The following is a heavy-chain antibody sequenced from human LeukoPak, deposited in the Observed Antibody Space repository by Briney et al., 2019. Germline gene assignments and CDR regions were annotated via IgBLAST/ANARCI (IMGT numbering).Heavy chain of an antibody. CDR1: GYTFTSYY. Sequence: ASVKVSCKASGYTFTSYYIHLVRQAPGQGLEWMGIINPSGVGTRYAQKFQGRVTMTGDTSTSTVYMELSSLRSEDTAVYYCASEYVWGSYRYTGQFDYWGQGTLVTVSS. CDR2: INPSGVGT. CDR3: ASEYVWGSYRYTGQFDY. J-gene: IGHJ4*02. D-gene: IGHD3-16*02. V-gene: IGHV1-46*01.